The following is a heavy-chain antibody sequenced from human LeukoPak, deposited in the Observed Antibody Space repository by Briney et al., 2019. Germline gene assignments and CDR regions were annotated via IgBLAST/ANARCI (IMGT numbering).Heavy chain of an antibody. D-gene: IGHD1-1*01. Sequence: GGSLRLSCVASGFTFSSYEMNWVRHAPGKALEWVSYISSSGLTIHYADSVEGRFTISRDNAKNSLYLQMNSLRVEDTAVYYCARQSSIWNDGTNTDFNYWGQGALVTVSS. J-gene: IGHJ4*02. V-gene: IGHV3-48*03. CDR2: ISSSGLTI. CDR3: ARQSSIWNDGTNTDFNY. CDR1: GFTFSSYE.